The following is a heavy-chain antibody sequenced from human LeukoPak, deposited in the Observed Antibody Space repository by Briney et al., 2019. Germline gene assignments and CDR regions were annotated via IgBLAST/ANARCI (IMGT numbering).Heavy chain of an antibody. CDR2: ISNTGVST. Sequence: PGGSLRLSCSASGFTFSSFALHWVRQAPGKGLEYVSGISNTGVSTYYADSVTGRFTISRDNSKNTLYLQMGSLRAEDTAIYYCVKGDSYYYDSGIYPYWGQGTLVTVSS. CDR3: VKGDSYYYDSGIYPY. CDR1: GFTFSSFA. J-gene: IGHJ4*02. V-gene: IGHV3-64D*06. D-gene: IGHD3-10*01.